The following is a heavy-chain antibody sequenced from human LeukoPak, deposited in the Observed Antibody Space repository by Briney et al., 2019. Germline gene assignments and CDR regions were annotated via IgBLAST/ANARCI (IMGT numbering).Heavy chain of an antibody. CDR3: AASPYYYDSSGYWPYPPDY. CDR1: GFTFTSSA. V-gene: IGHV1-58*02. CDR2: IVVGSGNT. Sequence: SVEVSCKASGFTFTSSAMQWVRQARGQRLEWIGWIVVGSGNTNYAQKFQERVTITRDMSTSTAYMELSSLRSEDTAVYYCAASPYYYDSSGYWPYPPDYWGQGTLVTVSS. J-gene: IGHJ4*02. D-gene: IGHD3-22*01.